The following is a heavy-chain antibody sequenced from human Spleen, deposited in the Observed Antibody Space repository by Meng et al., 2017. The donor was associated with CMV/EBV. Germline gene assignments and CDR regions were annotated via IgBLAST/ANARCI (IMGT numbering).Heavy chain of an antibody. J-gene: IGHJ4*02. Sequence: VELQQWGEGLLQPSETLALNCAVYGGSFSGYHWSWIRQPTGQGLEWIGEINHSGSTNYNPSLKSRVTISVDTSKNQFSLKLSSVTAADTAVYYCARLCITIFAAGRPFDYWGQGTLVTVSS. V-gene: IGHV4-34*01. CDR2: INHSGST. D-gene: IGHD3-3*01. CDR1: GGSFSGYH. CDR3: ARLCITIFAAGRPFDY.